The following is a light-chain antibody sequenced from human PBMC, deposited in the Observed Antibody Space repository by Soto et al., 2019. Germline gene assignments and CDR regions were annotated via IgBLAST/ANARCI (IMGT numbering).Light chain of an antibody. Sequence: DIQMTHSPSTLSASVGDTVTITCRASQTISGWLAWYQQRPGKAPNLLIFDASTLESGVPSRFSGSGSGTEFTLTISSLQPDDFATYYCQHYNSYSEAFGQGTRWIS. V-gene: IGKV1-5*01. CDR1: QTISGW. J-gene: IGKJ1*01. CDR2: DAS. CDR3: QHYNSYSEA.